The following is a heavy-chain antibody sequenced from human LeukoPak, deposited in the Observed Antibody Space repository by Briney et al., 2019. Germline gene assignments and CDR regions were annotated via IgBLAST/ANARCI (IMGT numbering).Heavy chain of an antibody. Sequence: AGRSLRLSCAASGLTFSSYAMHWVRQAPGKGLEWVAVISYDGSNKYYADSVKGRFTISRDNSKNTLYLQMNSLRAEDTAVYYCARGPLHYSSSWYFDYWGQGTLVTVSS. D-gene: IGHD6-13*01. CDR3: ARGPLHYSSSWYFDY. CDR1: GLTFSSYA. V-gene: IGHV3-30-3*01. J-gene: IGHJ4*02. CDR2: ISYDGSNK.